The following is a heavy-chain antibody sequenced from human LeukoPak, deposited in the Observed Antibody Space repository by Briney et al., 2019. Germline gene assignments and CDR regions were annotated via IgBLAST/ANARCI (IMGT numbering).Heavy chain of an antibody. CDR1: GGSISSYY. CDR3: ARADYGDYSWFDP. Sequence: SETLSLTCTVSGGSISSYYWSWIRQPPGKGLPWIAYIFHSGSTNYNPSLKSRVTISVDTSKNQFSLKLRSVTAADTAVYYCARADYGDYSWFDPWGQGTLVTVSS. CDR2: IFHSGST. D-gene: IGHD4-17*01. J-gene: IGHJ5*02. V-gene: IGHV4-59*01.